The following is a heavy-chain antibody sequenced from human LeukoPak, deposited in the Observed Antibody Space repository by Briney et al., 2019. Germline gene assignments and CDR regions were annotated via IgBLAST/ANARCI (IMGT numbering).Heavy chain of an antibody. CDR2: INHSGST. CDR3: ARGPAIFGVVIIKPLDY. J-gene: IGHJ4*02. D-gene: IGHD3-3*01. Sequence: PSETLSLTCAVYGGSFSGYYWSWIRQPPGKGLEWIGEINHSGSTNYNPSLKSRVTISVDTSKNQFSPKLSSVTAADTAVYYCARGPAIFGVVIIKPLDYWGQGTLVTVSS. V-gene: IGHV4-34*01. CDR1: GGSFSGYY.